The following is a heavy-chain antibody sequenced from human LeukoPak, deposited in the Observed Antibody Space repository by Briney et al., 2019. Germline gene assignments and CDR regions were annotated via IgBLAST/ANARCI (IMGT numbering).Heavy chain of an antibody. Sequence: ASVKVSCKASGGTFSSYAISWVRQAPGQGLEWMGRIIPIFGTANYAQKFQGRVTITTDESTSTAYMELSSLRSEDTAVYYCARDRDYGGNSGAFDIWDQGTMVTVSS. D-gene: IGHD4-23*01. J-gene: IGHJ3*02. CDR2: IIPIFGTA. CDR1: GGTFSSYA. CDR3: ARDRDYGGNSGAFDI. V-gene: IGHV1-69*05.